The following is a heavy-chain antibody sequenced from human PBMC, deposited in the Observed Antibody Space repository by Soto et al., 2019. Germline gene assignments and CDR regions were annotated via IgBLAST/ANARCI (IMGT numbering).Heavy chain of an antibody. CDR2: ISPGSRYP. D-gene: IGHD5-12*01. V-gene: IGHV3-11*06. J-gene: IGHJ4*01. CDR1: GFTLGDSY. CDR3: ARDGATMVVLYYFDS. Sequence: PGGSLRLSCAGSGFTLGDSYMSWIRQAPGKGLEWLSYISPGSRYPAYADSVKGRFTISRDNSKNTLYLQMNSLRPEDSAVYYCARDGATMVVLYYFDSWGHGTLVTVSS.